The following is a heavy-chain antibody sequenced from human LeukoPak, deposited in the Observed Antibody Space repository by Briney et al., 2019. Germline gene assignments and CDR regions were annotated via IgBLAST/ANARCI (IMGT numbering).Heavy chain of an antibody. CDR1: GFTFSSYA. CDR3: ASGPGIESGRIAAQSDAGY. D-gene: IGHD6-6*01. Sequence: GRSLRLSCVASGFTFSSYAMHWVRQAPGKGLEWVAVISYDGSNKYYADSVKGRFTISRDNSKNTLYLQMNSLRAEGTAVYYCASGPGIESGRIAAQSDAGYWGQETLVTVSS. CDR2: ISYDGSNK. J-gene: IGHJ4*02. V-gene: IGHV3-30-3*01.